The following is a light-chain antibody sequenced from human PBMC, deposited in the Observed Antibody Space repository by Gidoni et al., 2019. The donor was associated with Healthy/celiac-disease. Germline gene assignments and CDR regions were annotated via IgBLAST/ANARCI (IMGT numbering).Light chain of an antibody. V-gene: IGKV1-5*03. CDR3: QQYNSYPS. CDR2: KAS. Sequence: DIQMTQSPSTLSASVGDRVTITCRASQSISSWLAWYQQKPGKAPKLLIYKASSLESWVPSRFSGSGSGTEFTLNFSSLQPDDFATYYCQQYNSYPSFXQXTKVEIK. J-gene: IGKJ1*01. CDR1: QSISSW.